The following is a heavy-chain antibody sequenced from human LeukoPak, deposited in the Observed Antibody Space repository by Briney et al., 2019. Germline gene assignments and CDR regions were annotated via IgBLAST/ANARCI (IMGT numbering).Heavy chain of an antibody. CDR3: ARGGSNWFDP. Sequence: SETLSLTCTVSGGSISSYYWSWIRQPPGKGLEWIGYIYTSGSTNYNPSLKSRVTISVDTSKNQFSLKLSSVTAADTAVYYCARGGSNWFDPWGQGTLVTVSS. CDR1: GGSISSYY. J-gene: IGHJ5*02. CDR2: IYTSGST. D-gene: IGHD6-25*01. V-gene: IGHV4-4*09.